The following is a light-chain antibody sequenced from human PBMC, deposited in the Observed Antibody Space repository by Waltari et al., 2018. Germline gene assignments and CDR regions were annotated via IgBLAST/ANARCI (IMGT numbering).Light chain of an antibody. J-gene: IGKJ1*01. CDR2: EAS. CDR3: QQRDNWPRT. V-gene: IGKV3-11*01. CDR1: QSISRY. Sequence: IVLTQSPATLSLSPGERAALSCRASQSISRYLAWYQQKPGQAPRLLIYEASNRATGIPARFSGRGSGTDFTLSITTLEPEDFAVYYCQQRDNWPRTFGQGTRVEV.